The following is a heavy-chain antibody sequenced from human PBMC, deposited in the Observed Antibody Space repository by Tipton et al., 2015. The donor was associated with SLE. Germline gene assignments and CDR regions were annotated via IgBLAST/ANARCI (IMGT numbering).Heavy chain of an antibody. Sequence: SLRLSCAASGFTFSSYSMNWVRQAPGKGLEWVSSISSSSSYIYYADSVKGRVTISRDNAKNSLYLQMNSLRAEDTAVYYCARDPQYGDPEDAFDIWGQGTMVTVSS. CDR2: ISSSSSYI. J-gene: IGHJ3*02. D-gene: IGHD4-17*01. V-gene: IGHV3-21*01. CDR1: GFTFSSYS. CDR3: ARDPQYGDPEDAFDI.